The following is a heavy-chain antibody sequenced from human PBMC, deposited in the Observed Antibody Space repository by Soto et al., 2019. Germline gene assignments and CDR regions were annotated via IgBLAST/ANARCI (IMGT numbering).Heavy chain of an antibody. J-gene: IGHJ6*02. CDR1: GGTFSSYA. CDR3: ARRYTMVRGVIMENYYYYYGMDV. D-gene: IGHD3-10*01. CDR2: IIPIFGTA. Sequence: QVQLVQSGAEVKKPGSSVKVSCKASGGTFSSYAISWVRQAPGQGLEWMGGIIPIFGTANYAQKFQGRVTITADESTSTAYMELSSLRSEDTAVYYCARRYTMVRGVIMENYYYYYGMDVWGQGTTVTVSS. V-gene: IGHV1-69*01.